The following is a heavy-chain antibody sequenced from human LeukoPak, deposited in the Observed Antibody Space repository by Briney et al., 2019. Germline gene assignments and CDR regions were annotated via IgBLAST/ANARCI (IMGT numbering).Heavy chain of an antibody. CDR2: IKQDGSEK. Sequence: GGSLRLSCAASGFTFSSYWMSWVRQAPGKGLEWVANIKQDGSEKYYVNSVKGRFTISRDNAKNSLYLQMNSLRAEDTAVYYCAKSKKGPWEQLVADGMDVWGQGTTVTVSS. D-gene: IGHD6-13*01. CDR1: GFTFSSYW. V-gene: IGHV3-7*01. CDR3: AKSKKGPWEQLVADGMDV. J-gene: IGHJ6*02.